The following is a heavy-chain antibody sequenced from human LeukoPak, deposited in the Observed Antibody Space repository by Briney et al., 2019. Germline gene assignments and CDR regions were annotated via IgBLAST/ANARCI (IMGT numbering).Heavy chain of an antibody. CDR3: ARNRAGYCSSTSCHPHYLDV. Sequence: GGSLRLSCAASGFTFSSYWMHWVRQAPGKGLVWVSRINSDGSSTSYADSVKGRFTISRDNAKNTLYLQMNSLRAEDTAEYYCARNRAGYCSSTSCHPHYLDVWGQGTTVTVSS. D-gene: IGHD2-2*01. J-gene: IGHJ6*03. CDR2: INSDGSST. CDR1: GFTFSSYW. V-gene: IGHV3-74*01.